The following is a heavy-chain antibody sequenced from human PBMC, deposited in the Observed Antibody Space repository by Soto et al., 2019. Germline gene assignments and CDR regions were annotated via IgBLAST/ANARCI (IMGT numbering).Heavy chain of an antibody. J-gene: IGHJ6*03. CDR2: ISSNGVGT. D-gene: IGHD6-6*01. CDR1: WFTLSGYS. V-gene: IGHV3-64*01. Sequence: PGGSLRLSCAAPWFTLSGYSMDWVRPAPGKGLEYVSGISSNGVGTYYANSVQGRFTISRDNSKNTVYLQMGSLRPEDMAVYYCARRARPDFYYMDVWGKGTTVTVSS. CDR3: ARRARPDFYYMDV.